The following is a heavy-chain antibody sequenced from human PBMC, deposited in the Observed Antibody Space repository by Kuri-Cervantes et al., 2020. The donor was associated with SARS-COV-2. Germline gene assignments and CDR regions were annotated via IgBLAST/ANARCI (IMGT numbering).Heavy chain of an antibody. J-gene: IGHJ3*02. Sequence: ESLKISCTVSGGSISSYYWSWIRQPAGKGLEWIGRIYTSGSTNYNPSLKSRVTMSVDTSKNQFSLKLSSVTAADTAVYYCACLGGYSSSWYQMEAFDIWGQGTMVTVSS. CDR1: GGSISSYY. CDR3: ACLGGYSSSWYQMEAFDI. CDR2: IYTSGST. D-gene: IGHD6-13*01. V-gene: IGHV4-4*07.